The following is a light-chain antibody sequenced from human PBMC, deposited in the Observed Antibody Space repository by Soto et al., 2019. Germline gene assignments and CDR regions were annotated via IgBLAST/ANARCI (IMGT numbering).Light chain of an antibody. CDR2: GPS. CDR3: QQYNNWPLHT. J-gene: IGKJ2*01. Sequence: TVMTHSPATLSFSPVERVTLSCRASQSVGTNLAWYQQRPGQAPRLLIYGPSTRATGVPARFSGSGSGTEFTLTISSLQSEDLAVYYCQQYNNWPLHTFGQGTKVDIK. CDR1: QSVGTN. V-gene: IGKV3-15*01.